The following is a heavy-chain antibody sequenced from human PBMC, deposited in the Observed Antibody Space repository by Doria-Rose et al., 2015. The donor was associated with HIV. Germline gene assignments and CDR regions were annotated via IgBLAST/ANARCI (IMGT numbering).Heavy chain of an antibody. Sequence: QITLKESGPVPVKPTETLTLTCTVSGVSLSSPGMGVSWIRQPPGKALEWLANIFSDDERSYKTSLKSRLTISRVTSKSQVVLTMTDMDPVDTATYYCARIKSSRWYHKYYFDFWGQGTLVIVSA. CDR3: ARIKSSRWYHKYYFDF. CDR2: IFSDDER. V-gene: IGHV2-26*01. J-gene: IGHJ4*02. CDR1: GVSLSSPGMG. D-gene: IGHD6-13*01.